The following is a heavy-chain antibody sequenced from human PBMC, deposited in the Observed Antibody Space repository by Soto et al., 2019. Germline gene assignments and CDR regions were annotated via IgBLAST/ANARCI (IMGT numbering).Heavy chain of an antibody. CDR3: ARDRRLLAAAGPIDY. D-gene: IGHD6-13*01. CDR2: ISAYNGNT. Sequence: ASVKVSCKASGYTFTSYGISWVRQAPGQGLERMGWISAYNGNTNYAQKLQDRVTMTTDTSTSTAYMELRSLRSDDTALYYFARDRRLLAAAGPIDYWGQGTLVTVSS. V-gene: IGHV1-18*01. J-gene: IGHJ4*02. CDR1: GYTFTSYG.